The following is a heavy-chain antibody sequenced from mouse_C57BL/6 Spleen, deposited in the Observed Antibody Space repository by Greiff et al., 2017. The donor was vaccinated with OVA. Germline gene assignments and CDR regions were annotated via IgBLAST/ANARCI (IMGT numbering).Heavy chain of an antibody. CDR1: GYTFTSYW. Sequence: QVQLQQPGAELVMPGASVKLSCKASGYTFTSYWMHWVKQRPGQGLEWIGEIDPSDSYTNYNQKFKGKSTLTVDKSSSTAYMQLSSLTSEDSAVYYCARSPVITTVVADWYFDVWGTGTTVTVSS. J-gene: IGHJ1*03. D-gene: IGHD1-1*01. V-gene: IGHV1-69*01. CDR3: ARSPVITTVVADWYFDV. CDR2: IDPSDSYT.